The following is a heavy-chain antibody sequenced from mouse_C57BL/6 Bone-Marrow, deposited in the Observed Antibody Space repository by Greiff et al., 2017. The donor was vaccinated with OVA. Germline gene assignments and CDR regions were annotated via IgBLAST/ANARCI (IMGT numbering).Heavy chain of an antibody. D-gene: IGHD2-1*01. J-gene: IGHJ2*01. Sequence: VQLKESGPGLVQPSQSLSITCTVSGFSLTSYGVHWVRQSPGKGLEWLGVIWSGGSTDYNAAFISRLSISKDNSKSQVFFKMNSLQADDTAIYYCARKTLYYQGPYFDYWGQGTTLTVSS. CDR1: GFSLTSYG. V-gene: IGHV2-2*01. CDR3: ARKTLYYQGPYFDY. CDR2: IWSGGST.